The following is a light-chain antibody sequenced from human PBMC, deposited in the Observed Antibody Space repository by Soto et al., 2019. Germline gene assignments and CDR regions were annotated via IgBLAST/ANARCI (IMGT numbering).Light chain of an antibody. CDR2: KAS. J-gene: IGKJ1*01. CDR1: QSISSW. V-gene: IGKV1-5*03. Sequence: DIQMTQSPSTLSASVADRVTITCRASQSISSWLAWYQQKPGKAPKLLIYKASSLESGVPSRFSGSGSGTEFTLTISSLQPDDFATDYCQQYNSYSLTFGQGTKVEIK. CDR3: QQYNSYSLT.